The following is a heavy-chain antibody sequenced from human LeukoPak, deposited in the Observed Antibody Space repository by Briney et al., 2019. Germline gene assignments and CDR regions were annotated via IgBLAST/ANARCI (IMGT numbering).Heavy chain of an antibody. D-gene: IGHD1-26*01. CDR2: IWYDGSNK. J-gene: IGHJ4*02. Sequence: PGGSLTLFCAASGFTFSSHGMHWVRQAPGKGLEWVAVIWYDGSNKYYADSVKGRFTISRDNSENTLYLQMNSLRAEDTAVYYCARAPTSYYYFDYWAKGNLDSVSS. CDR3: ARAPTSYYYFDY. V-gene: IGHV3-33*01. CDR1: GFTFSSHG.